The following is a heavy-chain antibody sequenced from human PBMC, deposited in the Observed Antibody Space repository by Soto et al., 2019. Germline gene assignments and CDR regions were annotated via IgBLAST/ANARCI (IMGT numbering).Heavy chain of an antibody. CDR2: ISYSGST. J-gene: IGHJ4*02. CDR3: DKMGNRATGLYYFDY. V-gene: IGHV4-30-4*01. D-gene: IGHD3-10*01. CDR1: GGSISSGNYY. Sequence: QVQLQESGPGLVKPSQTLSLTCTVSGGSISSGNYYWSWIRQPPGKGLEWIGFISYSGSTYYSLSLKSRVTISVETSKNQFSLNLSFVTAADTAVYYCDKMGNRATGLYYFDYWGQGTLVTVSS.